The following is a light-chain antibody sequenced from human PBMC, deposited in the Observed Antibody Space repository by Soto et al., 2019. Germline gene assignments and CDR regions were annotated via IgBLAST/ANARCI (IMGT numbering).Light chain of an antibody. V-gene: IGKV3-20*01. CDR3: QRYGSSHRT. Sequence: ESVLTQSPGTLSLSPGERATLSCRASQSVSSSYLAWYQQKPGQAPRLLIYGAFRRATGIPDRFSGSGSGTDFTLTISRLEPEDFAVYYCQRYGSSHRTFGEGTKVEIK. J-gene: IGKJ1*01. CDR2: GAF. CDR1: QSVSSSY.